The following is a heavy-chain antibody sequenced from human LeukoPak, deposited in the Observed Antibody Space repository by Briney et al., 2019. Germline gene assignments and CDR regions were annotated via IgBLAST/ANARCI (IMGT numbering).Heavy chain of an antibody. CDR2: ISAYNGNT. D-gene: IGHD5-18*01. V-gene: IGHV1-18*01. Sequence: ASVRVSCKASGYTFTSYGISWVRQAPGQGLEWMGWISAYNGNTNYAQKLQGRVTMTTDTSTSTAYMELRSLRSDDTAVYYCARAWKYTAIPYYYGMDVWGQGTTVTVSS. CDR1: GYTFTSYG. J-gene: IGHJ6*02. CDR3: ARAWKYTAIPYYYGMDV.